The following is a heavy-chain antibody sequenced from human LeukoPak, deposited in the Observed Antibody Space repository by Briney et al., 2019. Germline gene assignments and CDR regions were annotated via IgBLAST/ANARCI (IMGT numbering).Heavy chain of an antibody. CDR2: IDNDGSRT. D-gene: IGHD2-2*01. CDR3: GRCSSTSCSY. J-gene: IGHJ4*02. CDR1: GFTLSNCW. V-gene: IGHV3-74*01. Sequence: GGSLRLSCAASGFTLSNCWMHWVRQVPGKGLVWVSRIDNDGSRTSYADSVKGRFTISRDNAKNTLYLQMNSLRDEDTAVYYCGRCSSTSCSYWGQGTLVTVSS.